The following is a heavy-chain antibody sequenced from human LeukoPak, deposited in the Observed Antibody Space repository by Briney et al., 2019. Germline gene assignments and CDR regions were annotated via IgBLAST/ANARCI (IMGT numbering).Heavy chain of an antibody. CDR3: AHRSMVRGSSDAFDI. J-gene: IGHJ3*02. D-gene: IGHD3-10*01. Sequence: SGPTLVHPTQTLTLTCTFSGFSLSTSGVGVGWIRQPPGKALEWLALIYWDDDKRNSPSLKSRLTITKDTSKNQLVLTMTNMDPVDTATYYCAHRSMVRGSSDAFDIWGQGTMVTVSS. V-gene: IGHV2-5*02. CDR1: GFSLSTSGVG. CDR2: IYWDDDK.